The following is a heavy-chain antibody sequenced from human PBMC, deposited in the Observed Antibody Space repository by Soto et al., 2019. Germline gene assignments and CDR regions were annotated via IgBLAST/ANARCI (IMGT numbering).Heavy chain of an antibody. CDR1: VFSLSTYYMG. CDR3: AHAGDYDLLTFDH. Sequence: QITLKESGPTLVRPAQTLTLTCDFSVFSLSTYYMGVAWILHPPGKALEWLALIYWDDDKRYSPSLKDRLAISKDTSSNQVVLTITNIDPGDSATYFCAHAGDYDLLTFDHWGPGTLVTVSS. D-gene: IGHD4-17*01. J-gene: IGHJ4*02. V-gene: IGHV2-5*02. CDR2: IYWDDDK.